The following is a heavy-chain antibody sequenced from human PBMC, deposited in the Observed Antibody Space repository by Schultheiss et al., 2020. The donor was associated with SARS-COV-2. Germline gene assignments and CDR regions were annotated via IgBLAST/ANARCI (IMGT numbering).Heavy chain of an antibody. CDR3: ARVGYYYDSSGAYNWFDP. Sequence: SETLSLTCAVYGGSFSGYYWSWIRQPPGKGLEWIGEINHSGSTNYNPSLKSRVTMSVDTSKNQFSLKLSSVTAADTAVYYCARVGYYYDSSGAYNWFDPWGQGTLVTVSS. V-gene: IGHV4-34*01. J-gene: IGHJ5*02. CDR2: INHSGST. D-gene: IGHD3-22*01. CDR1: GGSFSGYY.